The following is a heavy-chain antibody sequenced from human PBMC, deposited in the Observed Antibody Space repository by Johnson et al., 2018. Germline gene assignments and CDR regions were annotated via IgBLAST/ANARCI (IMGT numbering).Heavy chain of an antibody. J-gene: IGHJ6*04. Sequence: VQLVESGGGVVQPKRSLRLSCAASELTFSSYEMHWVRQAPGKGLEWMAVISQDGRYKYYADSVKGRITISRDNSKKTLYGQMNSLRPEDTAVYYCATGGYRRSGPPDVWGKGTTVTVSS. CDR3: ATGGYRRSGPPDV. CDR1: ELTFSSYE. CDR2: ISQDGRYK. V-gene: IGHV3-30*03. D-gene: IGHD3-3*01.